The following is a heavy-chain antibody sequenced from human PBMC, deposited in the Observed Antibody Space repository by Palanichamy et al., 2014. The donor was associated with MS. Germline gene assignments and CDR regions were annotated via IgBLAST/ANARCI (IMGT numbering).Heavy chain of an antibody. J-gene: IGHJ4*02. CDR1: GYSFTNYW. V-gene: IGHV5-51*01. Sequence: EVQLVQSGAEVKKPGESLKISCKGSGYSFTNYWIGWVRQMPGKGLEWMGIIYPGDSDTRYSPSSQGQVTISADKSIDTAYLQWSSLKASDTAMYFCARKPGYSYGDFDYWGQGTLVTVSS. CDR2: IYPGDSDT. D-gene: IGHD5-18*01. CDR3: ARKPGYSYGDFDY.